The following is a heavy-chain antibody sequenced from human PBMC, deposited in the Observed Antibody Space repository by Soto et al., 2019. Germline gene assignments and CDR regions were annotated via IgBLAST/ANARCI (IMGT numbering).Heavy chain of an antibody. V-gene: IGHV1-18*01. CDR1: GYTFTSYG. J-gene: IGHJ4*02. CDR2: ISAYNGNT. D-gene: IGHD3-10*01. CDR3: ARCRDYMVRGVIITFGACNFDY. Sequence: GASVKVSCKASGYTFTSYGISWVRQAPGQGLEWMGWISAYNGNTNYAQKLQGRVTMTTDTSTSTAYMELRSLRSDDTAVYYCARCRDYMVRGVIITFGACNFDYWGQGTLVTVSS.